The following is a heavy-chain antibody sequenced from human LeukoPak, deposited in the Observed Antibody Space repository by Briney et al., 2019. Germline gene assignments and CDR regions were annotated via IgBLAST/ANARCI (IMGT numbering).Heavy chain of an antibody. D-gene: IGHD6-19*01. Sequence: ASVKVSCKASGYTFNGYYIHWVRQAPGQGLEWMGWINPNSGGTNYAQKFQGRVTMTRDTSISTAYMELSRLRSDDTAVYYCARDAAVAGLSFDYWGQGTLVTVSS. J-gene: IGHJ4*02. CDR3: ARDAAVAGLSFDY. CDR2: INPNSGGT. CDR1: GYTFNGYY. V-gene: IGHV1-2*02.